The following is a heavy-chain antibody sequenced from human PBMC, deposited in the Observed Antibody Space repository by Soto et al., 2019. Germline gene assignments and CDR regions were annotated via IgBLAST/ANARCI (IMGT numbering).Heavy chain of an antibody. CDR2: IYYSGST. CDR3: ARLLRHNYYGMDF. J-gene: IGHJ6*02. D-gene: IGHD5-12*01. CDR1: GGSISSSSYY. V-gene: IGHV4-39*01. Sequence: QLQLQESGPGLVKPSETLSLTCTVSGGSISSSSYYWGWIRQPPGKGLEWIGSIYYSGSTYYNPSLKRRVTVSVDTSKNQFSLKLSSVTAADTAVYYCARLLRHNYYGMDFWGQGTTVTVSS.